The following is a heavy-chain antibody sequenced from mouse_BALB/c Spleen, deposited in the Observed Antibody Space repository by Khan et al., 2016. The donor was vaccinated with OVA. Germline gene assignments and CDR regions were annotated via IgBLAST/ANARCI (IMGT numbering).Heavy chain of an antibody. CDR1: GYTFTSYT. J-gene: IGHJ3*01. Sequence: QVQLQQSGAELARPGASVKMSCTASGYTFTSYTIHWIQQRPGQGLEWIGYINPSSGYTNYNQKFKDKATLTADKSSTTAYMQLSSLTSDDSADYYCARDGAYYRNDGWFAYWGQGTLVTVSA. V-gene: IGHV1-4*01. D-gene: IGHD2-14*01. CDR2: INPSSGYT. CDR3: ARDGAYYRNDGWFAY.